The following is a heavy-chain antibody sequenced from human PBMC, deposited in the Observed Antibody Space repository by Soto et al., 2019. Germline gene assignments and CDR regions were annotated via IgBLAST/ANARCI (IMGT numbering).Heavy chain of an antibody. D-gene: IGHD6-19*01. CDR3: AKDGFSSGWDNYYYGMDV. CDR1: GFTFSSYG. CDR2: ISYDGSNK. Sequence: QVQLVESGGGVVQPGRSLRLSCVASGFTFSSYGMHWVRQAPGKGLEWVAVISYDGSNKYYADSVKGRFTISRDNSKNTLYLQMNSLRAEDTAVYYCAKDGFSSGWDNYYYGMDVWGQGTTVTVSS. V-gene: IGHV3-30*18. J-gene: IGHJ6*02.